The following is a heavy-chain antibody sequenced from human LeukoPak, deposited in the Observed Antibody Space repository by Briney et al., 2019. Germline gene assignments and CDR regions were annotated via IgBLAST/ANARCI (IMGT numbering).Heavy chain of an antibody. V-gene: IGHV4-59*01. D-gene: IGHD1-26*01. J-gene: IGHJ6*02. Sequence: SETLSLTCTVSGGSISSYYWSWIRQPPGKGLEWIGYIYYSGSTNYNPSLKSRVTISVDTSKNQFSLKLSSVSAADTAVYYCARGAVGATPYYYYYGMDVWGQGTTVTVSS. CDR3: ARGAVGATPYYYYYGMDV. CDR1: GGSISSYY. CDR2: IYYSGST.